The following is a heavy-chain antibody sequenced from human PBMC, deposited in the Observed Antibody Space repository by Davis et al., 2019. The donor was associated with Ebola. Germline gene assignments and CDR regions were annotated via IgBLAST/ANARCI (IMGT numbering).Heavy chain of an antibody. CDR1: GDSVSSNSGA. D-gene: IGHD5-18*01. CDR3: ARGWLRTGLDV. V-gene: IGHV6-1*01. Sequence: HSQTLSLTCDISGDSVSSNSGAWNWIRQSPSRGLEWLGRTYYTSKWYNDYAESVRSRITVNADTSKNQLSLQLNSVTPEDTALYYCARGWLRTGLDVWGEGTTVTVSS. J-gene: IGHJ6*04. CDR2: TYYTSKWYN.